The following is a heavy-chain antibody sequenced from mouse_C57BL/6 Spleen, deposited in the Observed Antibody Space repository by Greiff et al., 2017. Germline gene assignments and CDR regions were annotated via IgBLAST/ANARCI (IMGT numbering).Heavy chain of an antibody. CDR3: VRHENYYGYFDY. Sequence: DVQLVESGGGLVQPKGSLKLSCAASGFSFNTYAMNWVRQAPGKGLEWVARIRSKSNNYATYYADSVKDRFTISRDDSESMLYLQMNNLKTEDTAMYYCVRHENYYGYFDYWGQGTTLTVSS. J-gene: IGHJ2*01. D-gene: IGHD1-1*01. CDR1: GFSFNTYA. V-gene: IGHV10-1*01. CDR2: IRSKSNNYAT.